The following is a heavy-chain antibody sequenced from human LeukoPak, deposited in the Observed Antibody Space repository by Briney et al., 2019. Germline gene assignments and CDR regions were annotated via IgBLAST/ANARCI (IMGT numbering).Heavy chain of an antibody. CDR2: IAGDESQK. Sequence: GGSLRLSCVASGFSFTSSWMTWVRQAPGKGLEWVANIAGDESQKRYMDSVKGRFTISKDNAKNSLYLQLNSLRAEDTAIYYCVRDLSPVSDRNVWYDALDIWGQGTMVTVSS. V-gene: IGHV3-7*01. CDR3: VRDLSPVSDRNVWYDALDI. J-gene: IGHJ3*02. D-gene: IGHD1-1*01. CDR1: GFSFTSSW.